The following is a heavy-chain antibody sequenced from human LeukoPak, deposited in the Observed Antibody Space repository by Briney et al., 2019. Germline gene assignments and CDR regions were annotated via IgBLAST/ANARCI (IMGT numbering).Heavy chain of an antibody. J-gene: IGHJ4*02. V-gene: IGHV1-2*02. CDR3: ARANFLYCSSSTCLFDY. D-gene: IGHD2-2*01. Sequence: ASVKVSFKASGYTFTDNYMHCVRQAPGQGLECMGWINPNDGDTNNAQKFRGRATITRDTSISTAHMEGCRLRSDDTALYYWARANFLYCSSSTCLFDYWGQGTLVTVSS. CDR2: INPNDGDT. CDR1: GYTFTDNY.